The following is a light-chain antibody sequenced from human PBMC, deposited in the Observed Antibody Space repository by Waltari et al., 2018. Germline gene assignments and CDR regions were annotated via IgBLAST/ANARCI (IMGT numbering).Light chain of an antibody. Sequence: SSELTQDPAVSVALGQTVRITCQGDSLRSYSESRYQQKPGQAPVIVIYGKNNRPSGLPDRFSGSSSGNTASLTITGAQAEDEADYYCNSRDSSGNHLVFGGGTKLTVL. V-gene: IGLV3-19*01. CDR2: GKN. J-gene: IGLJ2*01. CDR1: SLRSYS. CDR3: NSRDSSGNHLV.